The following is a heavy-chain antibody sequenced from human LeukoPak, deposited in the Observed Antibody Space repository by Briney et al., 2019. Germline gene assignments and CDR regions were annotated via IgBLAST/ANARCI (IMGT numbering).Heavy chain of an antibody. CDR1: GFTFSSYS. CDR2: ISSSSSYI. J-gene: IGHJ4*02. V-gene: IGHV3-21*01. D-gene: IGHD2-15*01. CDR3: ASVVVTATTGDY. Sequence: KPGGSLRLSCAASGFTFSSYSMNWVRQAPGKWLEWVSSISSSSSYIYYADSVKGRFTISRDNAKNSLYLQMNSLRPEDTAVYYCASVVVTATTGDYWGQGTLVTVSS.